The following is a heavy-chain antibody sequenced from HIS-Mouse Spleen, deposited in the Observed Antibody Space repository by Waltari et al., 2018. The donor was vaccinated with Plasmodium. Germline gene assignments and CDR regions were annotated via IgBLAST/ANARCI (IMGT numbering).Heavy chain of an antibody. CDR2: ISSSSYI. CDR3: ARDPPLSITGDLDAFDI. V-gene: IGHV3-21*01. CDR1: GFTFRSYT. J-gene: IGHJ3*02. Sequence: EVQLVESGGGLVKPGGSLRLSCAASGFTFRSYTMNWVRQAPGKGLEWVSSISSSSYIYYADSVKGRFTISRDNAKNSLYLQMNSLRAEDTAVYYCARDPPLSITGDLDAFDIWGQGTMVTVSS. D-gene: IGHD7-27*01.